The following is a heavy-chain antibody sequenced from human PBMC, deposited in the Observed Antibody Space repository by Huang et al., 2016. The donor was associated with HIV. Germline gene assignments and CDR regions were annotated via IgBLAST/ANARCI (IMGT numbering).Heavy chain of an antibody. CDR3: ARPRRTEYGDPWDAFDI. J-gene: IGHJ3*02. CDR2: IYPGDSDS. CDR1: GYSFNNYW. Sequence: ELQLVQSGAEVKKPGESLTIACKGSGYSFNNYWVAWVRQMPGKGPEGMAMIYPGDSDSRYSPSFQGKVSISADKSINTVYLHWGSLKASDTATYYCARPRRTEYGDPWDAFDIWGQGTMVTVSS. V-gene: IGHV5-51*01. D-gene: IGHD4-17*01.